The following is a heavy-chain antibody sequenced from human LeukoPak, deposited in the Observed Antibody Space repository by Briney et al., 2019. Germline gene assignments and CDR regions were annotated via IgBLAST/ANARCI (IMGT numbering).Heavy chain of an antibody. Sequence: GGSLRFSCAASGFTFSSYAMSWVRQAPGKGLQWVSAISSSGSSTYYADSVNGHFTISRDNSKNTLYLQFNSLRVEDTAVYYCAKMMTASGSRFDYWGQGTLVTVSS. V-gene: IGHV3-23*01. CDR2: ISSSGSST. J-gene: IGHJ4*02. CDR3: AKMMTASGSRFDY. D-gene: IGHD3-10*01. CDR1: GFTFSSYA.